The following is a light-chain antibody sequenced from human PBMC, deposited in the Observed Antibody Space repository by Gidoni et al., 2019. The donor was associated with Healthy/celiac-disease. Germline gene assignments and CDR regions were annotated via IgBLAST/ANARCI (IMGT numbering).Light chain of an antibody. V-gene: IGLV4-69*01. CDR2: LNSDGSH. Sequence: QLVLIQSPSASAPLGASVKPTSTLSSGHSTYAIAWHQQQPEKGPRYLMKLNSDGSHSKGDGIPDRFSGSSSGAERYLTISSLQSEDEADYYCQTWGTGIRVFGGGTKLTVL. CDR3: QTWGTGIRV. CDR1: SGHSTYA. J-gene: IGLJ3*02.